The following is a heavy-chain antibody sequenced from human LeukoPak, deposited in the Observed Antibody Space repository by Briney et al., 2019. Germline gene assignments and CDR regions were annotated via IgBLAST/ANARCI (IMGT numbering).Heavy chain of an antibody. CDR1: GFTFTTYF. D-gene: IGHD6-13*01. CDR3: GRATYTSIWFHDACDI. J-gene: IGHJ3*02. CDR2: INPYSGAT. V-gene: IGHV1-2*02. Sequence: ASVKVSCKASGFTFTTYFMHWVRQAPGQGLEWMGWINPYSGATNSAQKFQGRVTMTRDTSISTAYMELSMLTSDDTAVYYCGRATYTSIWFHDACDIWGQGTMVTVSS.